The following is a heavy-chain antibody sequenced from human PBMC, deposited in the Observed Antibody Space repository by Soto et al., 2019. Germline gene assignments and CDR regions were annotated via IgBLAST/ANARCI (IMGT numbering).Heavy chain of an antibody. J-gene: IGHJ5*02. CDR2: IYYSGST. CDR3: ARAGSGENWFDP. D-gene: IGHD6-19*01. Sequence: SETLSLTCTVSGGSISSYYWSWIRQPPGKGLEWIGYIYYSGSTNYNPSLKSRVTISVDTSKNQFSLKLSSVTAADTAVYYCARAGSGENWFDPWGQGTLVTVSS. V-gene: IGHV4-59*01. CDR1: GGSISSYY.